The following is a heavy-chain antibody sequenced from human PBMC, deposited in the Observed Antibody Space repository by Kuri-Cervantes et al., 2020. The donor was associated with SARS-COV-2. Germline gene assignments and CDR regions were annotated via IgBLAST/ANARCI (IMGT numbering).Heavy chain of an antibody. D-gene: IGHD3-10*01. V-gene: IGHV4-4*01. CDR1: GGSISSSNW. CDR3: ARAAKWFGELSIDY. CDR2: IYHSGST. J-gene: IGHJ4*02. Sequence: TLSLTCAVYGGSISSSNWWSWLRQPPGKGLEWIGEIYHSGSTNYNPSLKSRVAISVDRSKNQFPLKLSSVTAADTAVYCCARAAKWFGELSIDYWGQGTLVTVSS.